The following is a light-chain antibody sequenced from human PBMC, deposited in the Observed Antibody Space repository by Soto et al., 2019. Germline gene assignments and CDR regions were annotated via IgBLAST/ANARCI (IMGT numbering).Light chain of an antibody. V-gene: IGKV3-15*01. CDR3: QQWIRWT. CDR2: GAS. CDR1: ESVGTN. J-gene: IGKJ1*01. Sequence: EIVMTQSPDTLSVSPGDRATLSCRASESVGTNVAWFQQRPGQAPRLLIYGASTRVAGIPARFSGSGSETEFTLTISSLQSEDFAIYHCQQWIRWTFGQGTGLELK.